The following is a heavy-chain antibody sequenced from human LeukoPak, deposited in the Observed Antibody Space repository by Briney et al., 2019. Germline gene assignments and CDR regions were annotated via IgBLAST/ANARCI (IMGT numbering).Heavy chain of an antibody. D-gene: IGHD6-13*01. CDR2: IYSGGST. Sequence: PGGSLRLSCAASGFTVSSNYMSWVRQAPGKGLEWVSVIYSGGSTYYADSVKGRFTISRDNSKNTLYLQMNSLRAEDTAVYYCARGGRWGRIASDYWGQGTLVTVSS. CDR3: ARGGRWGRIASDY. CDR1: GFTVSSNY. V-gene: IGHV3-66*01. J-gene: IGHJ4*02.